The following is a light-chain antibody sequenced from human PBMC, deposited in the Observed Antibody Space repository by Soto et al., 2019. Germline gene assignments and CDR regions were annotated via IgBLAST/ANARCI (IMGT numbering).Light chain of an antibody. CDR2: EVS. CDR3: ASFTSRSALV. CDR1: RSDIGGYDH. J-gene: IGLJ1*01. V-gene: IGLV2-14*01. Sequence: QSVLTQPASVSVSPGQSITISCTGTRSDIGGYDHVSWYQHHPGKVPKLIIFEVSNRPSGVSARFSASKSGNTASLTISGLQTEDEAHYYCASFTSRSALVFGSGTKVTVL.